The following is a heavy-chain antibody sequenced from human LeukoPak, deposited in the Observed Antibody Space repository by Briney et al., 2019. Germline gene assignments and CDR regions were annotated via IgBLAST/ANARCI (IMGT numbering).Heavy chain of an antibody. J-gene: IGHJ4*02. CDR3: ARGGDLDYFDY. Sequence: SETLSLTCTVSGGSISSYYWSWIRQPPGKGLEWIGYIYYSGSTNYNPFLKSRVTISVDTSKNQFSLKLSSVTAADTAVYYCARGGDLDYFDYWGQGTLVTVSS. V-gene: IGHV4-59*01. CDR1: GGSISSYY. D-gene: IGHD3-10*01. CDR2: IYYSGST.